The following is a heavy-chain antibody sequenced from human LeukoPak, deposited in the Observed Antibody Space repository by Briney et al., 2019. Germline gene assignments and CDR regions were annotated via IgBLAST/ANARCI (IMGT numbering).Heavy chain of an antibody. CDR2: IYYSGST. CDR1: GGSISSYY. CDR3: ARHEPSGPGIAAAGTPFDY. J-gene: IGHJ4*02. Sequence: SETLSLTCTVSGGSISSYYWSRIRQPPGKGLEWIGYIYYSGSTNYNPSLKSRVTISVDTSKNQFSLKLSSVTAADMAVYYCARHEPSGPGIAAAGTPFDYWGQGTLVTVSS. D-gene: IGHD6-13*01. V-gene: IGHV4-59*08.